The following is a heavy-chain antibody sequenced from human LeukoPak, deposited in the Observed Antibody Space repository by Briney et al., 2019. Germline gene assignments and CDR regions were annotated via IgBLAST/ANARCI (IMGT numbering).Heavy chain of an antibody. CDR3: ARGSIAAAGIYNC. V-gene: IGHV4-39*07. CDR1: GGSISSSSYY. D-gene: IGHD6-13*01. J-gene: IGHJ4*02. Sequence: SETLSLTCTVSGGSISSSSYYWGWIRQPPGKGLEWIGSIYYSGSTYYNPSLKSRVTISVDTSKNQFSLKLSSVTAADTAVYYCARGSIAAAGIYNCWGQGTLVTVSS. CDR2: IYYSGST.